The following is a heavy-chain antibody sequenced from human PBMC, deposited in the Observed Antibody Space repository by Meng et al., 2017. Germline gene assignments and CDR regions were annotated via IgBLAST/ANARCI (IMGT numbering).Heavy chain of an antibody. CDR2: IRSKANSYAT. D-gene: IGHD5/OR15-5a*01. CDR1: GFTFSGSA. V-gene: IGHV3-73*01. J-gene: IGHJ6*02. Sequence: GESLKISCAASGFTFSGSAMHWVRQASGKGLEWVGRIRSKANSYATAYAASVKGRFTISRDDSKNTLYLQMNSLRAEDTAVYYCARVEVYGWAQGRKYYYYGMDVWGQGTTVTVSS. CDR3: ARVEVYGWAQGRKYYYYGMDV.